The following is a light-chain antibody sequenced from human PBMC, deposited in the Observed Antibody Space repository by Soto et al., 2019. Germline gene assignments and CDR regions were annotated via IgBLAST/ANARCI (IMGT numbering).Light chain of an antibody. J-gene: IGKJ5*01. CDR1: QSISSY. V-gene: IGKV1-39*01. CDR2: AAS. CDR3: QQSYSTPLT. Sequence: DVQMTQSKSSLSAAVGDRVTITCRASQSISSYLNWYQQKPGKAPKLLIYAASSLQSGVPSRFSGSGSGTDFTLTISSLQPEDFATYYCQQSYSTPLTFGQRTRLATK.